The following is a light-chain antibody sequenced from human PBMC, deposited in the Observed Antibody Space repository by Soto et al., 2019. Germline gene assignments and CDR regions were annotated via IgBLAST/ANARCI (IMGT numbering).Light chain of an antibody. CDR3: CSYVGSNIWV. J-gene: IGLJ3*02. CDR1: GSDIGTYNL. CDR2: TVS. Sequence: QSVLTQPASVSGSPGQSITLSCTGTGSDIGTYNLVSWYQHHPGKAPKLIISTVSERPSGISNRFSVSKSGSTGSLTISGLQAEDEAEYYCCSYVGSNIWVFGGGTELTVL. V-gene: IGLV2-23*02.